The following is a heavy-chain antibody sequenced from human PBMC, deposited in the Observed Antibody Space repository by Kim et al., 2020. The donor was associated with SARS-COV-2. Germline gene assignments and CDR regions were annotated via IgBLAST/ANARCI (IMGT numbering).Heavy chain of an antibody. D-gene: IGHD2-21*02. V-gene: IGHV3-7*03. CDR2: IKQDGSEK. CDR3: VRDSVVVTANRHYYYYYGMDV. CDR1: GFTFSSYW. J-gene: IGHJ6*02. Sequence: GGSLRLSCAASGFTFSSYWMSWVRQAPGKGLEWVANIKQDGSEKYYVDSVKGRFTISRDNAKNSLYLQMNSLRAEDTAVYYCVRDSVVVTANRHYYYYYGMDVWGQGTTVTVSS.